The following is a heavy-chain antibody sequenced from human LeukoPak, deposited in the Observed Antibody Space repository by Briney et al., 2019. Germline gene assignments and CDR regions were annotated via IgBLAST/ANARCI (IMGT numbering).Heavy chain of an antibody. CDR1: GFTFSSYG. Sequence: GGSLRLSCAASGFTFSSYGMHWVRQAPGKGLEWVAVISYDGSNKYYADSVKGRFTISRDNSKNTLYLQMNSLRAEDTAVYYCAKGAPLDTAMVESDYWGQGTLVTVSS. D-gene: IGHD5-18*01. CDR3: AKGAPLDTAMVESDY. CDR2: ISYDGSNK. V-gene: IGHV3-30*18. J-gene: IGHJ4*02.